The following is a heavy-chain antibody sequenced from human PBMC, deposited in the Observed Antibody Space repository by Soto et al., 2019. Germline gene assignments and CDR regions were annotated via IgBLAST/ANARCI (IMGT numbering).Heavy chain of an antibody. CDR1: GYTFTSYG. J-gene: IGHJ4*02. D-gene: IGHD3-9*01. CDR2: ISAYNGNT. CDR3: ARARYDILTGYYTNFDY. V-gene: IGHV1-18*01. Sequence: GASVKVSCKXSGYTFTSYGISWVRQAPGQGLEWMGWISAYNGNTNYAQKLQGRVTMTTDTSTSTAYMKLRSLRSDDTAVYYCARARYDILTGYYTNFDYWGQGTVVTVSS.